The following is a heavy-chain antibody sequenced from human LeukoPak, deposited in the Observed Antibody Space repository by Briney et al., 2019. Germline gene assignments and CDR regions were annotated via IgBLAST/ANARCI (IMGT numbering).Heavy chain of an antibody. D-gene: IGHD1-14*01. J-gene: IGHJ6*02. CDR2: INPNSGGT. V-gene: IGHV1-2*02. CDR3: ARGPPLDPITSDYYGMDV. Sequence: ASVKVSCKASGYTFTGYYMHWVRQAPGQGLEWKGWINPNSGGTNYAQKFQGRVTMTRDTSISTAYMELSRLRSDDAAVYYCARGPPLDPITSDYYGMDVWGQGTTVTVSS. CDR1: GYTFTGYY.